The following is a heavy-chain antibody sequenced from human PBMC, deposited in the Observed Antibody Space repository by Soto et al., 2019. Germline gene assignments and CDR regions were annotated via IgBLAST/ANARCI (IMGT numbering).Heavy chain of an antibody. V-gene: IGHV4-59*01. CDR3: ARVGPYYDFWSGYYTGIQYYFDY. CDR2: IYYSGST. Sequence: QVQLQESGPGLVKPSETLSLTCTVSGGSISSYYWSWIRQPPGKGLEWIGYIYYSGSTNYNPSLKRRVTISVDTSKNQFSLKLSSVTAADTAVYYCARVGPYYDFWSGYYTGIQYYFDYWGQGTLVTVSS. CDR1: GGSISSYY. D-gene: IGHD3-3*01. J-gene: IGHJ4*02.